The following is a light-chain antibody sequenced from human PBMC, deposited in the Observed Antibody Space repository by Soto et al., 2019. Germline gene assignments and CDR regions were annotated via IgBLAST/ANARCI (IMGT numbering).Light chain of an antibody. CDR3: SAYTVSRTYV. J-gene: IGLJ1*01. Sequence: QSVLTQPASASGSPGQSITISCTGTSSDVGAYNFVSWHQQHPGKAPKLMIYNVYDRPSGISYRFSGSKSGNTASPTISGLQGEDEADYYCSAYTVSRTYVFGTGTKVIVL. V-gene: IGLV2-14*03. CDR1: SSDVGAYNF. CDR2: NVY.